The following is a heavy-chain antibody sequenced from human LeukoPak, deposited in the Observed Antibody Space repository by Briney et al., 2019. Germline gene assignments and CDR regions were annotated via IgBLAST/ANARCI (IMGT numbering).Heavy chain of an antibody. J-gene: IGHJ6*03. CDR2: ISGSGGST. CDR3: ARGGIPTGPYYYFYYMDV. Sequence: GGSLRLSCAASGFTFSSYAMSWVRQAPGKGLEWVSAISGSGGSTYYADSVKGRFTISRDNSRNTLYLQMNSLRGEDAAVYSCARGGIPTGPYYYFYYMDVWGKGTAVTVSS. D-gene: IGHD3-10*01. CDR1: GFTFSSYA. V-gene: IGHV3-23*01.